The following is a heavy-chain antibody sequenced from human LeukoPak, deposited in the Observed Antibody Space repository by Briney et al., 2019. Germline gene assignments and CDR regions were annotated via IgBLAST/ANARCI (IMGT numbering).Heavy chain of an antibody. CDR2: IYYSGST. Sequence: SETLSLTCTVSGGSISSYYWSWIRQPPGKGLEWIGYIYYSGSTNYNPSLKSRVTISVDTSKNQFSLKLSSVTAADTAVYYCARVGSSGENYFDYWGQGTLITVSS. CDR3: ARVGSSGENYFDY. D-gene: IGHD6-19*01. V-gene: IGHV4-59*01. J-gene: IGHJ4*02. CDR1: GGSISSYY.